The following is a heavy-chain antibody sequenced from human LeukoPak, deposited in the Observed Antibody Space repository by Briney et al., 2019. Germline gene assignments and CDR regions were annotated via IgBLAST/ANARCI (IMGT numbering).Heavy chain of an antibody. V-gene: IGHV3-23*01. CDR3: AHGAMYQLDY. CDR1: GFPFSSHG. J-gene: IGHJ4*02. CDR2: IIGGGGST. Sequence: GGSLRLSCAASGFPFSSHGMSWVRQAPGKGLEWVSGIIGGGGSTYYADSVKGRFTISGDNSRNTLFLQMNSLRAEDTAVYYCAHGAMYQLDYWGQGTLVTVSS. D-gene: IGHD2-2*01.